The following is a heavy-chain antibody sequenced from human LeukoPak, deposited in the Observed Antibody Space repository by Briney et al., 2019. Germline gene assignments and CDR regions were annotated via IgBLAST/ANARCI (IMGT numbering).Heavy chain of an antibody. Sequence: GGSLRLSCAASGFTVSNNYMTWVRQAPGKGLEWVSLIYSAGSTYYADSVKGRFTISRDNPKNTVYLQMNSLRAEDTAVYYCARNIPVTRWGYWGQGTPVTVSS. CDR3: ARNIPVTRWGY. J-gene: IGHJ4*02. CDR1: GFTVSNNY. V-gene: IGHV3-66*01. CDR2: IYSAGST. D-gene: IGHD2-21*01.